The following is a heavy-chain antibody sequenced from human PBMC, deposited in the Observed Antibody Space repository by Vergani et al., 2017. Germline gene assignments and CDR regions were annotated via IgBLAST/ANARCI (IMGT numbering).Heavy chain of an antibody. CDR2: INHSGST. J-gene: IGHJ4*02. V-gene: IGHV4-34*01. Sequence: QVQLQQWGAGLLKPSETLSLTCAVYGGSFSGYYWSWIRQPPGKGLEWIGEINHSGSTNYNPSLKSRVTISVDTSKNQFSLKLSSVTAADTAVYYCARDLDVYDSSGSIDYWGQGTLVTVSS. D-gene: IGHD3-22*01. CDR1: GGSFSGYY. CDR3: ARDLDVYDSSGSIDY.